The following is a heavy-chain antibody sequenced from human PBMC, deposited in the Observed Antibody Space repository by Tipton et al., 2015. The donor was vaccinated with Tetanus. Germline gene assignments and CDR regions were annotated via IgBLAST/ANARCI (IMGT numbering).Heavy chain of an antibody. CDR1: GYSFTGYD. D-gene: IGHD3-10*01. CDR2: MTPKNGDT. CDR3: ARGKDYTGSGSYWYFDL. V-gene: IGHV1-8*02. Sequence: QLVQSGAEVKKPGSSVKVSCKASGYSFTGYDINWERQATGQGLEWMGWMTPKNGDTGYAQNFQGRLTMTRNTSISTAYMELSSLRSDDTAVYYCARGKDYTGSGSYWYFDLWGRGTLVTVSS. J-gene: IGHJ2*01.